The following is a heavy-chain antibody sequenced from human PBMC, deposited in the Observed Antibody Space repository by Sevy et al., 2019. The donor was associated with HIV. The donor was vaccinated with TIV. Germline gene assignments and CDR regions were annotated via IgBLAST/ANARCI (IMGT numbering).Heavy chain of an antibody. D-gene: IGHD3-3*01. CDR1: GFTFSSYW. Sequence: GGSLRLSCAASGFTFSSYWMSWVRQAPGKGLEWVANIKRDGSEKYYVDSVKGLFTISRDNAMNALYLQMNSLRAEDTALYYCAREREWSYYYYGMDVWGQGTTVTVSS. CDR2: IKRDGSEK. CDR3: AREREWSYYYYGMDV. J-gene: IGHJ6*02. V-gene: IGHV3-7*03.